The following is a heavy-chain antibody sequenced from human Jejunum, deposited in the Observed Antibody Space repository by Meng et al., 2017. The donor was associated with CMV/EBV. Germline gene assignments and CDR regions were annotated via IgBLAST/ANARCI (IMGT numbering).Heavy chain of an antibody. Sequence: SREDMNWVRRAPGEGLEWVSYISGSGSPIYYADSVKGRFTSSGDNAKKALYLQMSSLRAEDSAVYYCATDRFFGEGGSGAYFHDYWGQGTVVTVSS. D-gene: IGHD3-10*01. CDR3: ATDRFFGEGGSGAYFHDY. J-gene: IGHJ4*02. CDR1: SRED. V-gene: IGHV3-48*03. CDR2: ISGSGSPI.